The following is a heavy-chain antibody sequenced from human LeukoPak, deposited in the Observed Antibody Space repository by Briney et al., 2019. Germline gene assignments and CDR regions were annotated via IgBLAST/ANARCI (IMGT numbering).Heavy chain of an antibody. CDR1: GGTFSSYA. CDR2: INPNSGGT. Sequence: EASVKVSCKASGGTFSSYAISWVRQAPGQGLEWMGWINPNSGGTNYAQKFQGRVTMTRDTSISTAYMELSRLRSDDTAVYYCARDMVRGVMPFDYWGQGTLVTVSS. D-gene: IGHD3-10*01. CDR3: ARDMVRGVMPFDY. J-gene: IGHJ4*02. V-gene: IGHV1-2*02.